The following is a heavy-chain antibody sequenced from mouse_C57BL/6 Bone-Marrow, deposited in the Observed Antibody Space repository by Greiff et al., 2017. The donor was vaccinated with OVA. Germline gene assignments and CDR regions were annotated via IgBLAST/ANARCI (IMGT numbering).Heavy chain of an antibody. CDR2: ISSGGSYT. V-gene: IGHV5-6*01. J-gene: IGHJ3*01. Sequence: EVMLVESGGDLVKPGGSLKLSCVASGFTFSSYGMSWVRQTPDKRLDWVATISSGGSYTYYPDSVKGRFTISRDNAKNTLYLQMSSLKSEDTAMYYCARYRGFAYWGQGTLVTVSA. CDR1: GFTFSSYG. CDR3: ARYRGFAY.